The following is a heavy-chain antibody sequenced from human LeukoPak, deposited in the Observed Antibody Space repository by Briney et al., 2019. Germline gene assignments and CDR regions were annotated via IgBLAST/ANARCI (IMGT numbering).Heavy chain of an antibody. CDR3: TTRYYDFWSGYSNAVDI. Sequence: GGSLRLSCSASGFTISNAWKSWVRQAPGKGLEWVGRIKSKTDGGTTDYAAPVKGRFTISRDDSKNTLYLQMNSLKTEDTAVYYCTTRYYDFWSGYSNAVDIWGQGTMVTVSS. D-gene: IGHD3-3*01. J-gene: IGHJ3*02. CDR2: IKSKTDGGTT. V-gene: IGHV3-15*01. CDR1: GFTISNAW.